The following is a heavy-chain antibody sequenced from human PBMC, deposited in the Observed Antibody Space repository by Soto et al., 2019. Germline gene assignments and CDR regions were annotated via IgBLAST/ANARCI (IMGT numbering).Heavy chain of an antibody. CDR1: GGTFSSYG. V-gene: IGHV1-69*01. J-gene: IGHJ4*02. CDR3: ARAPYDYGDYGGLDY. Sequence: QVQLVQSGAEVKKPGSSVKVSCKASGGTFSSYGISWVRQAPGQGLEWMGGIIPIFDTANYAQKFQGRVTITADESTSTDYMELSSLRSEDTAVYYCARAPYDYGDYGGLDYWGQGTLVTVSS. D-gene: IGHD4-17*01. CDR2: IIPIFDTA.